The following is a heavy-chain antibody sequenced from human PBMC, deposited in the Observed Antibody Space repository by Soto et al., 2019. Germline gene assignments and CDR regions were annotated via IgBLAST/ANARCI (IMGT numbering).Heavy chain of an antibody. CDR1: VFTFSSYA. D-gene: IGHD2-2*01. Sequence: EVQLLESGGGLGQPGGSLSLSCAAAVFTFSSYAMTWVRQAPGQGLEWVASISGSGATTNYADSVKGRFTISRDNSKNTAYLQMNSLRAEDTAVYYCAKDIGTSIDVPRYFHYYGMDVWGQGTTVTVSS. CDR2: ISGSGATT. CDR3: AKDIGTSIDVPRYFHYYGMDV. V-gene: IGHV3-23*01. J-gene: IGHJ6*02.